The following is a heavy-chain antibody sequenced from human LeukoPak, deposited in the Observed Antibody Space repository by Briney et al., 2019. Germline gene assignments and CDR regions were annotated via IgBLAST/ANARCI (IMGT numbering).Heavy chain of an antibody. CDR3: ARVASGSYYFDY. CDR1: GYTFTGYY. V-gene: IGHV1-2*02. Sequence: ASVKVSCKASGYTFTGYYVHWVRQATGQGLEGMGWTNPKGGGTTYAQKCLGRVTMTRDTSISTAYMWLSRLRSDDMAVYYCARVASGSYYFDYWGQGTLVTVSS. CDR2: TNPKGGGT. J-gene: IGHJ4*02. D-gene: IGHD1-26*01.